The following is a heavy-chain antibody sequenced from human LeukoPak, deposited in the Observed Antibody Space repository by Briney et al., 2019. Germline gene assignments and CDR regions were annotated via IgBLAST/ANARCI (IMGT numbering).Heavy chain of an antibody. CDR1: GGSFSGYY. CDR2: INHSGST. V-gene: IGHV4-34*01. D-gene: IGHD2-15*01. Sequence: SETLSLTCAVSGGSFSGYYWSWIRQPPGKGLEWIGEINHSGSTNYNPSLKSRVTISVDTSKNQFSLKLSSVTAADTAVYYCARGRTRYCSGGSCYLWFDPWGQGTLVTVSS. J-gene: IGHJ5*02. CDR3: ARGRTRYCSGGSCYLWFDP.